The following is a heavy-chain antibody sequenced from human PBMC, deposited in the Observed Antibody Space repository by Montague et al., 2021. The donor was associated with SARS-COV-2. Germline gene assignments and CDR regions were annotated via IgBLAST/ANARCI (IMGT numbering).Heavy chain of an antibody. CDR2: INHSGST. D-gene: IGHD3-10*01. V-gene: IGHV4-34*01. CDR1: GGSFSGYY. CDR3: ARGRRILLWFGELLSGGDYYGMDV. J-gene: IGHJ6*02. Sequence: SGTLSLTCAVYGGSFSGYYWSWIRQPPGKGLEWIGEINHSGSTXXXPSXXXRVTISVDTSKNQFSLKLSSVTAADTAVYYCARGRRILLWFGELLSGGDYYGMDVWGQGTTVTVSS.